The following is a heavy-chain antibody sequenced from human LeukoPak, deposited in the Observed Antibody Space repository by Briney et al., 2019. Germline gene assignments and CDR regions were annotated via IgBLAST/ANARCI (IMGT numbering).Heavy chain of an antibody. V-gene: IGHV4-59*08. CDR1: GGSISGYY. CDR3: ARHYPPDYTFDY. Sequence: PSETLSLTCTVSGGSISGYYWGWIRQPPGKRLEWIGYIYSSGSTNYNPSLESRVTISVDTSKNQFSLRLTSVTAADTAVYYCARHYPPDYTFDYWGQGTLVTVSS. CDR2: IYSSGST. D-gene: IGHD4-11*01. J-gene: IGHJ4*02.